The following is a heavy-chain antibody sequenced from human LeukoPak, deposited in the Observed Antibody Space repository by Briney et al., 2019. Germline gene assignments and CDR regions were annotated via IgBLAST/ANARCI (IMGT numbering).Heavy chain of an antibody. J-gene: IGHJ4*02. Sequence: GRSLRLSCAASGFTFDDYAMHWVRQAPGKGLEWVSGISWNSGSIGYADSVKGRFTISRDNAKNSLYLQMNSLRAEDTALYYCAKLSSGYYRPFDYWGQGTLVTVSS. CDR2: ISWNSGSI. CDR1: GFTFDDYA. D-gene: IGHD3-22*01. V-gene: IGHV3-9*01. CDR3: AKLSSGYYRPFDY.